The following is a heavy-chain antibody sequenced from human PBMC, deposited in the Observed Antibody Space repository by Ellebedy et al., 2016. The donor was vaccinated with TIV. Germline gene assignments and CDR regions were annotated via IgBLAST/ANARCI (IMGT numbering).Heavy chain of an antibody. CDR2: VYYSGSP. Sequence: MPSETLSLTCDVSGGFVNSSRHYWAWIRQPPGKGLEWIGSVYYSGSPYYNPSFKSRVTLSADQSKTQFSLNLRTVTAADTAGYYCARIDSWQPIDDWGQGILVTISS. D-gene: IGHD3-9*01. CDR3: ARIDSWQPIDD. CDR1: GGFVNSSRHY. V-gene: IGHV4-39*01. J-gene: IGHJ4*02.